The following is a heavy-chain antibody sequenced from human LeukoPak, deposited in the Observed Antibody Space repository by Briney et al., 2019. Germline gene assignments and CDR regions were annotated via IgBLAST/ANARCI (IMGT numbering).Heavy chain of an antibody. Sequence: PSQTLSLTCAVSGGSISSGGYSWSWIRQPPGKGLEWIGYIYYSGSTYYNPSLKSRVTISVDTSKNQFSLKLSSVTAADTAVYYCARGLSYGKPRFDYWGQGSLVTVSS. D-gene: IGHD1-26*01. CDR1: GGSISSGGYS. V-gene: IGHV4-30-4*07. CDR3: ARGLSYGKPRFDY. J-gene: IGHJ4*02. CDR2: IYYSGST.